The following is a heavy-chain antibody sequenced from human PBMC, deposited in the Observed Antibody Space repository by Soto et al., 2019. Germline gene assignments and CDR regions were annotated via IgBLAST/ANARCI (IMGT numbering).Heavy chain of an antibody. Sequence: ASVKVSCKASGYTFTSYAMHWVRQAPGQRLEWMGWINAGNGNTKYSQKFQGRVTITRDTSASTAYMELSSLRSEDTAVYYCARVSLRCFDWLPPGAFDIWGQGTMVTVSS. CDR1: GYTFTSYA. CDR2: INAGNGNT. J-gene: IGHJ3*02. D-gene: IGHD3-9*01. V-gene: IGHV1-3*01. CDR3: ARVSLRCFDWLPPGAFDI.